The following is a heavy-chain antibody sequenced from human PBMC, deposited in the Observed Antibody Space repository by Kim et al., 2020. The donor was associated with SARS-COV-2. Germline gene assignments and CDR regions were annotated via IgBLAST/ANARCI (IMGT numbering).Heavy chain of an antibody. J-gene: IGHJ4*02. CDR3: ARHDPGYSSGWSFDY. Sequence: PSFQGQVTISADKSISTAYLQWSSLKASDTAMYYCARHDPGYSSGWSFDYWGQGTLVTVSS. V-gene: IGHV5-51*01. D-gene: IGHD6-19*01.